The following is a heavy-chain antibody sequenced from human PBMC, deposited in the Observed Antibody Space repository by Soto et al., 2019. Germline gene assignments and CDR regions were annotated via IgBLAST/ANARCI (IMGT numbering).Heavy chain of an antibody. CDR2: MYYTGVT. V-gene: IGHV4-61*01. CDR1: GGSVRSGNHF. Sequence: SETLSLTCSVSGGSVRSGNHFWNWIRQPPGRGLEWLGYMYYTGVTNYNPSLKSRVRMSVDTSKNQFSLELSSVTAADTAVYYCARSIMCSSTPCGGPYYSYYYGMDVWGQGTTVTVSS. CDR3: ARSIMCSSTPCGGPYYSYYYGMDV. J-gene: IGHJ6*02. D-gene: IGHD2-2*01.